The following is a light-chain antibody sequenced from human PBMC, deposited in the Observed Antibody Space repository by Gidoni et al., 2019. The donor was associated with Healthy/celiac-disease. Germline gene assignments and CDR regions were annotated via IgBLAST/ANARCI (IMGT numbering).Light chain of an antibody. CDR2: GAS. J-gene: IGKJ1*01. Sequence: EIVMTQSPATLSVSPGERATLSCRASQSVSSNLAWYQQQPGQAHRLLIYGASTRATGIPARFIGSGSGTEFTLTISSLQSEDFAVYYCQQYNNWPSWTFGQGTKVEIK. CDR3: QQYNNWPSWT. CDR1: QSVSSN. V-gene: IGKV3-15*01.